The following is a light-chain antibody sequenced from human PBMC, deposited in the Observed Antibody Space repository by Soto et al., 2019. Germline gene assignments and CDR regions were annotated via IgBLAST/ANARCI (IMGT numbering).Light chain of an antibody. Sequence: DIQMTQSPSSLSASVGDRVTITCRASQSISSYLNWYQQKPGKAPKLLIYAASSLQSGVPSRFSGSGSGTDFTLTISRLEPEDFAVYYCQQYCGSVQTFGRGTKVDIK. CDR1: QSISSY. CDR2: AAS. CDR3: QQYCGSVQT. J-gene: IGKJ1*01. V-gene: IGKV1-39*01.